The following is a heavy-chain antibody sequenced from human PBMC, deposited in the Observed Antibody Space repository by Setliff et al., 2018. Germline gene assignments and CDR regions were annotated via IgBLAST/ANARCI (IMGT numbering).Heavy chain of an antibody. CDR1: GYTFTAYD. D-gene: IGHD3-3*01. CDR3: ARGALVLQFLEWLPRFYYMDV. Sequence: ASVKVSCKASGYTFTAYDIVWVRQATGQGLEWMGWMNPNSGRTGYPQKFQGRVTMTRNTSLSTAYMERSSLRAEDTAVYFCARGALVLQFLEWLPRFYYMDVWGKGTTVTVSS. CDR2: MNPNSGRT. V-gene: IGHV1-8*02. J-gene: IGHJ6*03.